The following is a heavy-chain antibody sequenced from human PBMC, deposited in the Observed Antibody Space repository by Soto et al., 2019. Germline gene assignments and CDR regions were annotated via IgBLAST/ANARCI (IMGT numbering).Heavy chain of an antibody. CDR2: ISYDGSNK. Sequence: GGSLRLSCAASGFTFSCYAMHWVRQAPGKGLEWVAVISYDGSNKYYADSVKGRFTISRDNSKNTLYLQMNSLRAEDTAVYYCARDRVRGEHAAVFDYWGQGTLVTVSS. CDR3: ARDRVRGEHAAVFDY. V-gene: IGHV3-30-3*01. CDR1: GFTFSCYA. J-gene: IGHJ4*02. D-gene: IGHD7-27*01.